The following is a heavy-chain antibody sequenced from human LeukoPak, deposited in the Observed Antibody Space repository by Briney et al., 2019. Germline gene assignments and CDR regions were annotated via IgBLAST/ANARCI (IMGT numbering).Heavy chain of an antibody. J-gene: IGHJ4*02. Sequence: RAGGSLRLSCAASGFTFSSYAMSWVRQAPGKGLEWVSAISGSGGSTYYADSVKGRFTISRDNSKNTLYLRMNSLRAEDTAVYYCAKEMYYDRAPGDYWGQGTLVTVSS. CDR3: AKEMYYDRAPGDY. CDR2: ISGSGGST. CDR1: GFTFSSYA. D-gene: IGHD3-22*01. V-gene: IGHV3-23*01.